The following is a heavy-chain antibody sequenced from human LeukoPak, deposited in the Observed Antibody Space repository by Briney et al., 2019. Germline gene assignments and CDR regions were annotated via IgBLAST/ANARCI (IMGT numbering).Heavy chain of an antibody. J-gene: IGHJ6*03. CDR2: INHSGST. CDR1: GGSFSGYY. CDR3: ARLRPTVRPQPYYMDV. V-gene: IGHV4-34*01. Sequence: SETLSLTCAVYGGSFSGYYWSWIRQPPGKGLEWIGEINHSGSTNYNPSLKSRVTISVDTSKNQFSLKLSSVTAADTAVYYCARLRPTVRPQPYYMDVWGKGTTVTVSS. D-gene: IGHD4-17*01.